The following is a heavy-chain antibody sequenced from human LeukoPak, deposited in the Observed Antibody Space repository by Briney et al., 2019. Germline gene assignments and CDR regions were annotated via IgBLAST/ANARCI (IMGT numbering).Heavy chain of an antibody. V-gene: IGHV3-23*01. J-gene: IGHJ4*02. CDR3: ARHQLQSTVLFDY. Sequence: GGSLRLSCAASGFTFSSYAMSWVRQAPGKGLEWLSTVSGGAGGTSYADSVKGRFTISRDNSKNTLFLQMNSLRAEDTAVYYCARHQLQSTVLFDYWGQGTLVTVSS. D-gene: IGHD4-11*01. CDR1: GFTFSSYA. CDR2: VSGGAGGT.